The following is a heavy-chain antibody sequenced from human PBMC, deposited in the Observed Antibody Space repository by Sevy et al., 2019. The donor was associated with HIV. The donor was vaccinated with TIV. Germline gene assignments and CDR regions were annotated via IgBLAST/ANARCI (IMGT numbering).Heavy chain of an antibody. CDR1: GFTFSSYA. CDR3: ASDLLGCRYCSGGSCYSIGYYFDY. CDR2: ISYDGSNK. V-gene: IGHV3-30*04. Sequence: GGSLRLSCAASGFTFSSYAMHWVRQAPGKGLEWVAVISYDGSNKYYADSVKGRFTISRDNSKNTLYLKMNSLRAEDTAVYYCASDLLGCRYCSGGSCYSIGYYFDYWGQGTLVTVSS. D-gene: IGHD2-15*01. J-gene: IGHJ4*02.